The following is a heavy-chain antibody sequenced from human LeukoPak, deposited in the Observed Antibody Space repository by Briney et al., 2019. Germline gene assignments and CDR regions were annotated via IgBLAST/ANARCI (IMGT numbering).Heavy chain of an antibody. CDR3: LFRSVAGPDFDY. CDR2: IGTAGDT. Sequence: GGSLRPSCAASGFTFSSYDMHWVRQATGKGLEWVSAIGTAGDTYYPGSVKGRFTISRENAKNSLYLQMNSLRAEDTAVYYCLFRSVAGPDFDYWGQGTLVTVSS. CDR1: GFTFSSYD. V-gene: IGHV3-13*01. D-gene: IGHD6-19*01. J-gene: IGHJ4*02.